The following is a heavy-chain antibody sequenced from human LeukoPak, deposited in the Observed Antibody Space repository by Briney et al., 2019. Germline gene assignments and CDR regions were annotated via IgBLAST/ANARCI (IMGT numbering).Heavy chain of an antibody. CDR1: GYRFSDYG. CDR3: ARDLGEGAKRDLDF. Sequence: ASVKVSCKTSGYRFSDYGISWVRQAPGQGLQWMGWINTYNGNTEYAQSLQGRATMTIDTATATAYLEVRSLISDDTAAYYCARDLGEGAKRDLDFWGQGTLVTVSS. V-gene: IGHV1-18*01. D-gene: IGHD1-26*01. J-gene: IGHJ4*02. CDR2: INTYNGNT.